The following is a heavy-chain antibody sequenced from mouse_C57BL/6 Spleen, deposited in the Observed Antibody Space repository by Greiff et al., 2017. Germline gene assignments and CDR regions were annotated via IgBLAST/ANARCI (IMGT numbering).Heavy chain of an antibody. Sequence: QVQLQQSGAELVKPGASVKMSCKASGYTFTSYWITWVKQRPGQGLEWIGDIYPGSGSTNYNEKFKSKATLTVDTSSSTAYMQLSSLTSEDSAVYYCANNYYGSSYQNFDYWGQGTTLTVSS. D-gene: IGHD1-1*01. J-gene: IGHJ2*01. CDR3: ANNYYGSSYQNFDY. CDR1: GYTFTSYW. CDR2: IYPGSGST. V-gene: IGHV1-55*01.